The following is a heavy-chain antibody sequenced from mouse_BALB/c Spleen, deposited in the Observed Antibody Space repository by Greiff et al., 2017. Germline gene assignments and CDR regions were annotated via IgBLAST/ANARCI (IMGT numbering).Heavy chain of an antibody. V-gene: IGHV1S81*02. CDR2: INPSNGGT. Sequence: VQLQQSGAELVKPGASVKLSCKASGYTFTSYYMYWVKQRPGQGLEWIGEINPSNGGTNFNEKFKSKATLTVDKSSSTAYMQLSSLTSEDSAVYYCTRSDDGYPFAYWGQGTLVTVSA. CDR1: GYTFTSYY. J-gene: IGHJ3*01. CDR3: TRSDDGYPFAY. D-gene: IGHD2-3*01.